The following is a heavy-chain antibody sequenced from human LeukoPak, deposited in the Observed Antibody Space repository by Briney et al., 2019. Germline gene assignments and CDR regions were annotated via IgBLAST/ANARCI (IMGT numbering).Heavy chain of an antibody. V-gene: IGHV3-30*02. J-gene: IGHJ4*02. Sequence: GGSLRLSCAASGFTFSSYGMHWVRQAPGKGLEWVAFIRYDGSNKYYADSVKGRFTISRDNSKNTLYLQVNSLRAEDTAVYYCAKGSRRYCTNGVCPFDYWGQGTLVTVSS. CDR2: IRYDGSNK. CDR1: GFTFSSYG. D-gene: IGHD2-8*01. CDR3: AKGSRRYCTNGVCPFDY.